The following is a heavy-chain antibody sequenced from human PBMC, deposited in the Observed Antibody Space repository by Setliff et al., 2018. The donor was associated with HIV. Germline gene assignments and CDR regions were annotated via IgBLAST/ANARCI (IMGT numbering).Heavy chain of an antibody. V-gene: IGHV4-34*01. CDR2: INDNGST. Sequence: SETLSLTCAVYGGSFSGYYWSWIRQPPGKGLEWMGEINDNGSTNYNPSLKSRVTISVDPSKNQFSLKLSSVTAADTAVYYCARVRGRYYYHYAMDVWGQGTTVTVSS. CDR1: GGSFSGYY. J-gene: IGHJ6*02. D-gene: IGHD3-10*01. CDR3: ARVRGRYYYHYAMDV.